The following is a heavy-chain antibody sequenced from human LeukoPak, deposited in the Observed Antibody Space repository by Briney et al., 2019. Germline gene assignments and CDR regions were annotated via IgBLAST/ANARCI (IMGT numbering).Heavy chain of an antibody. CDR2: IYYSGST. V-gene: IGHV4-59*01. J-gene: IGHJ4*02. CDR3: ARLADFWSGFGH. CDR1: GGSISSYY. D-gene: IGHD3-3*01. Sequence: SETLSLTCTVSGGSISSYYWSWIRQLPGKGLEWIGYIYYSGSTNYNPSLKSRVTISVDTSKNQFSLKLSSVTAADTAVYYCARLADFWSGFGHWDQGTLVTVSS.